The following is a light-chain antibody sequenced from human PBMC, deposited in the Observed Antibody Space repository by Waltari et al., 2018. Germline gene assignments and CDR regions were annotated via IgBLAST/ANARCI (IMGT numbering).Light chain of an antibody. V-gene: IGKV1-39*01. CDR2: AAS. Sequence: DIQMTQSPSSLSASVGDGVTITCRASQRISIYLNWYQQKPGKAPKPLIYAASTLHSRVPSRFSGSGSGTEFTLTISSLQPEDFATYYCQKSSSTPPWTFGQGTKVEIK. J-gene: IGKJ1*01. CDR1: QRISIY. CDR3: QKSSSTPPWT.